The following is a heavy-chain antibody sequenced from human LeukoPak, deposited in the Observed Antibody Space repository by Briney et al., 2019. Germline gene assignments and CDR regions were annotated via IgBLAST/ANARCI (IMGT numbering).Heavy chain of an antibody. CDR1: GFTFSTYS. J-gene: IGHJ3*02. V-gene: IGHV3-30*03. D-gene: IGHD4-17*01. CDR2: ISYEGSNK. Sequence: HPGGSLRLSCAASGFTFSTYSMNWVRQAPGKALEWVAVISYEGSNKYYADSVKGRFTISRDNSKNTLYLQRNSLRAEDMAVYYCAREGETTVDDAFDIWGQGTMVTVSS. CDR3: AREGETTVDDAFDI.